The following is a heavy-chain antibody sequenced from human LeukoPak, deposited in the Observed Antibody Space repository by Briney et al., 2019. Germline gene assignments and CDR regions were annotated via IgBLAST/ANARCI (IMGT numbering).Heavy chain of an antibody. CDR3: ARDRGSGSYYYNYDMDV. V-gene: IGHV3-30-3*01. Sequence: GGSLRLSCAASGFTFSSYAMSWVRQAPGKGLEWVAVISYDGINNYYADSLKGRFTISRDNSKNTLYLQMNSLRIEDTAVFYCARDRGSGSYYYNYDMDVWGQGTSVTVTS. J-gene: IGHJ6*02. CDR2: ISYDGINN. CDR1: GFTFSSYA. D-gene: IGHD1-26*01.